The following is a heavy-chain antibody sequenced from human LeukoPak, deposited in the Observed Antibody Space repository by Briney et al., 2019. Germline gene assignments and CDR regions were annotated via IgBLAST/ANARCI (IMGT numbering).Heavy chain of an antibody. Sequence: GGSLRLSCAASGFTFSNYWMSWVRQAPGKGLEWLANINQDGSEIYYVDSVKGRFTISRDSSKNTLYLQMNSLRAEDTAVYYCARGVGGYDLLAYYYYYYMDVWGKGTTVTVSS. D-gene: IGHD5-12*01. J-gene: IGHJ6*03. CDR1: GFTFSNYW. V-gene: IGHV3-7*03. CDR3: ARGVGGYDLLAYYYYYYMDV. CDR2: INQDGSEI.